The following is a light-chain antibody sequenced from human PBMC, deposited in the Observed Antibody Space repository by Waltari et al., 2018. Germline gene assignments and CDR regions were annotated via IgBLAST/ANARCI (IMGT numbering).Light chain of an antibody. CDR1: QSLLSASKDKNS. Sequence: DIVMTQSPDSLAVSLGERATINCKSSQSLLSASKDKNSLAWYQQKPGQPPKLLIYWASSRESGGPDRFTASGSGTDFTLTIGSLQAEDVALYYCQQYYNLPVTFGPGTRVDIK. V-gene: IGKV4-1*01. J-gene: IGKJ3*01. CDR2: WAS. CDR3: QQYYNLPVT.